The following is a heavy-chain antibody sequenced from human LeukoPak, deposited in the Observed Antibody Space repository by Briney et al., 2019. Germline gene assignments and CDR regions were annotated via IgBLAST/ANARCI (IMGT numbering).Heavy chain of an antibody. CDR3: TRVRFLEWLYYYYYMDV. J-gene: IGHJ6*03. Sequence: GGSLRLSCTASGFTFGDYAMSWVRQAPGKGLEWVGFIRSKAYGGTTEYAASVKGRFTISRDDSKSIAYLQMNSLKTEDTAVYYCTRVRFLEWLYYYYYMDVWGKGTTVTVSS. V-gene: IGHV3-49*04. CDR1: GFTFGDYA. CDR2: IRSKAYGGTT. D-gene: IGHD3-3*01.